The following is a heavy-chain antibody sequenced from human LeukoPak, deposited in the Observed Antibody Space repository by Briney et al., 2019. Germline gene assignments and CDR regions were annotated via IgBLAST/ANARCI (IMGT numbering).Heavy chain of an antibody. V-gene: IGHV3-21*04. CDR3: AVSFRYLDL. J-gene: IGHJ2*01. CDR2: MSNIGSHI. CDR1: GFQFGLYS. Sequence: PGGALKLPFVASGFQFGLYSLTWVRQPPGKGLEWVASMSNIGSHIYHADSVKGRFTISRDNAKNSLFLQMNSLRVEDTAIYYCAVSFRYLDLWGRGTLVTVSS. D-gene: IGHD3-16*02.